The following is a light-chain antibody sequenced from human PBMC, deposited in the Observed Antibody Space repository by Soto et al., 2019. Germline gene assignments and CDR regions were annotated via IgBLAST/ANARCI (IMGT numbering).Light chain of an antibody. CDR1: KNDIGVYDF. J-gene: IGLJ1*01. CDR2: EVV. Sequence: QSALTQPPSASVSPGQSVTISCTGTKNDIGVYDFVSWYQHHPGKAPRLTIYEVVQRPSGVPDRFSGSKSGNTASLTVSGLQAADEGDYFCKSYAGSNTYVFGSGTKV. V-gene: IGLV2-8*01. CDR3: KSYAGSNTYV.